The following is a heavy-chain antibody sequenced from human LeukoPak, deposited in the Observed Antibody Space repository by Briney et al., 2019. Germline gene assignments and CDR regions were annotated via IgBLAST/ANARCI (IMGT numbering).Heavy chain of an antibody. CDR2: IYYSGST. CDR3: ASGDTIFGVAKYYFDY. CDR1: GGSISSSGYY. V-gene: IGHV4-39*01. Sequence: SETLSLTCTVSGGSISSSGYYWGWIRQPPGKGLEWIGSIYYSGSTYYNPSLKSRVTISVDTSKNQFSLKLSSVTAADTAIYYCASGDTIFGVAKYYFDYWGQGTLVTVSS. J-gene: IGHJ4*02. D-gene: IGHD3-3*01.